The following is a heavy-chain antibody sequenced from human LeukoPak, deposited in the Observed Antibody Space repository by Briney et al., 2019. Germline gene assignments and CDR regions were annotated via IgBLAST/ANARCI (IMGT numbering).Heavy chain of an antibody. Sequence: QSGGSLRLSCVASGFTFNGYTMHWVRQAPGKGLEWVAIIWYDGSNKYYADSVKDRFTISRDNSKNTLFLQMNSLRAEDTAVYYCARDAFGARGIGGGLDIWGQGTMVIVSS. CDR1: GFTFNGYT. CDR2: IWYDGSNK. CDR3: ARDAFGARGIGGGLDI. V-gene: IGHV3-33*01. D-gene: IGHD3-10*01. J-gene: IGHJ3*02.